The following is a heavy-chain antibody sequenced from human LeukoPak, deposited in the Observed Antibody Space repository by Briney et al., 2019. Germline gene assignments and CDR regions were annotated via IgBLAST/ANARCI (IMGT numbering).Heavy chain of an antibody. CDR2: FDPEDGET. Sequence: ASVKVSCKVAGYTLTELSMHWVRQAPGKGLEWMGGFDPEDGETIYAQKFQGRVTMTEDTSTDTAYMELSSLRSEDTAVYYCATLDGSYYYYYGMDVWGQGTTVTVSS. V-gene: IGHV1-24*01. J-gene: IGHJ6*02. CDR1: GYTLTELS. D-gene: IGHD1-26*01. CDR3: ATLDGSYYYYYGMDV.